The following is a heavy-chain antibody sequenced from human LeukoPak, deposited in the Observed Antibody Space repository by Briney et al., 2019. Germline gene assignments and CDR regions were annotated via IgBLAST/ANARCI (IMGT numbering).Heavy chain of an antibody. D-gene: IGHD3-9*01. V-gene: IGHV3-21*01. CDR1: GFTFSTYS. CDR3: ARDGDSPYYDILTGYFGY. J-gene: IGHJ4*02. Sequence: PGGSLRLSCAASGFTFSTYSMNWVRQAPGKGLEWVSCISSSSSYIYYADSVKGRFTISRDNAKNSLYLQMNSLRAEDTAVYYCARDGDSPYYDILTGYFGYWGQGTLVTVSS. CDR2: ISSSSSYI.